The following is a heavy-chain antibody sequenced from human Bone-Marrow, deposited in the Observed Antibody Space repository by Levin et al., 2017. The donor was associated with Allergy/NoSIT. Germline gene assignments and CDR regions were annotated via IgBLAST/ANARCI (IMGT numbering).Heavy chain of an antibody. J-gene: IGHJ6*02. CDR2: FDTERDKN. V-gene: IGHV1-24*01. Sequence: ASVKVSCKVTGYSLTELPIHWVRQAPGKGLEWMGGFDTERDKNIYPQKFKGRVTMTEDTSTDTAYMELSSLSPDDTAVYYCTTCAGALIRYYYFYGMDVWGQGTTVTVSS. CDR1: GYSLTELP. D-gene: IGHD3-3*01. CDR3: TTCAGALIRYYYFYGMDV.